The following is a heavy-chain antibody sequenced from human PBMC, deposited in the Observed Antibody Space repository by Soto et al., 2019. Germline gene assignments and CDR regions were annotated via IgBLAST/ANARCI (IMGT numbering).Heavy chain of an antibody. D-gene: IGHD2-2*01. V-gene: IGHV1-69*01. Sequence: KASGGTFSSYAISWVRQAPGQGLEWMGGIIPIFGTANYAQKFQGRVTITADESTSTAYMELSSLRSEDTAVYYCARQGVVVVPAAYGGNWFDPWGQGTLVTVSS. J-gene: IGHJ5*02. CDR2: IIPIFGTA. CDR1: GGTFSSYA. CDR3: ARQGVVVVPAAYGGNWFDP.